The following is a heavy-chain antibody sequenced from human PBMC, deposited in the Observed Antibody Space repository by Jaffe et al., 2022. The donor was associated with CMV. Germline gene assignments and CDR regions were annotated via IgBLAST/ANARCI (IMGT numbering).Heavy chain of an antibody. J-gene: IGHJ3*02. V-gene: IGHV3-48*03. CDR1: GFTFSSFE. CDR2: ITSSGSTI. CDR3: TRLYCSSGGCYRLGAFDM. D-gene: IGHD2-2*01. Sequence: EVRLVESGGALVQPGGSLRLSCAVSGFTFSSFEMNWVRQAPGKGLEWVSYITSSGSTIFYADSVKGRFTISRDNAKNSLYLQMNSLRAEDTAFYYCTRLYCSSGGCYRLGAFDMWGQGTMVTVSS.